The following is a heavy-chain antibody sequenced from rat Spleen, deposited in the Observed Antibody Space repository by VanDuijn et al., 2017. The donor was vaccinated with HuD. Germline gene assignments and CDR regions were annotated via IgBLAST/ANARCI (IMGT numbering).Heavy chain of an antibody. J-gene: IGHJ1*01. CDR1: GFTFSDYN. CDR2: ISYDGSST. CDR3: ARHGAWYWYFDF. V-gene: IGHV5-7*01. Sequence: EVQLVESGGGLVQPGRSLKLSCAASGFTFSDYNMAWVRQAPKKGLEWVATISYDGSSTYYRDSVKGRFTISIDNAKSTLYLQMDSLRSEDTATYYCARHGAWYWYFDFWGPGTMVTVSS.